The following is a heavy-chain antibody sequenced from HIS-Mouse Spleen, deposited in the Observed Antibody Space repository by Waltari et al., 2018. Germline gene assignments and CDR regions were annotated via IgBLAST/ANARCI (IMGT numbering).Heavy chain of an antibody. CDR1: GFTFSSFA. V-gene: IGHV3-30*04. J-gene: IGHJ3*02. CDR3: ARDRAYSSSSAFDI. D-gene: IGHD6-6*01. CDR2: ISYDGSNQ. Sequence: QVQLVESGGGVVQPGRSLRLSCGASGFTFSSFAMHGVRQAPGKGLGGGAVISYDGSNQYYADSVKGRFTISRDNSKNTLYLQMNSLRAEDTAVYYCARDRAYSSSSAFDIWGQGTMVTVSS.